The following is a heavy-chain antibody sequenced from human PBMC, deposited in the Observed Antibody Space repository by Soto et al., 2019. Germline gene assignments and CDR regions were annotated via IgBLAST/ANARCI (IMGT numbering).Heavy chain of an antibody. V-gene: IGHV1-46*01. D-gene: IGHD5-12*01. Sequence: GASVKVSCKASGYTFTRHYMHWVRQAPGQGLEWMGIINPSGDSTSYAQKFQGRVTMTRDTSTSTVYMELISLRSEDTAVYYCAXXXXGGYDVFDYWGQGALVTVSS. CDR1: GYTFTRHY. CDR2: INPSGDST. J-gene: IGHJ4*02. CDR3: AXXXXGGYDVFDY.